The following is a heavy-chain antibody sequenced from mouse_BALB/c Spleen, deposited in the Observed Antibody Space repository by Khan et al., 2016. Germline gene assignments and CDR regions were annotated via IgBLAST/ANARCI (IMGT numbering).Heavy chain of an antibody. V-gene: IGHV3-2*02. CDR1: GYSITSDYA. Sequence: EVQLQESGPGLVKPSQSLSLTCTVTGYSITSDYAWNWIRQFPGNKLEWMGYISYSGSTSYNPSLKSRISITRDTSKNQFFLQLNSVTTEDTATYYCARGRYGNYVRYFDVWGAGTTVTVSS. J-gene: IGHJ1*01. CDR3: ARGRYGNYVRYFDV. D-gene: IGHD2-10*02. CDR2: ISYSGST.